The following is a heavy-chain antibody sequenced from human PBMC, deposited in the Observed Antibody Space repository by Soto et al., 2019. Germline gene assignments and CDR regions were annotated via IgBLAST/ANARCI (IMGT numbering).Heavy chain of an antibody. V-gene: IGHV3-74*01. Sequence: GGSLRLSCAASGFTFSSYWMHWVRQAPGKGLVWVSRMNEDGGTTDYADSVKGRFTISRDNAKNTLYLQMNSLRVEDTAVYYCASDLSGRADVWGQGTTFTVS. J-gene: IGHJ6*02. CDR1: GFTFSSYW. CDR3: ASDLSGRADV. CDR2: MNEDGGTT. D-gene: IGHD3-10*01.